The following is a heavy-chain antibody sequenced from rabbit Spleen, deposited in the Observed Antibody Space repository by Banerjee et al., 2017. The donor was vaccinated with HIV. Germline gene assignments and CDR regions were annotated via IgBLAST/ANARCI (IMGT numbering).Heavy chain of an antibody. CDR1: GFSFNGQT. D-gene: IGHD6-1*01. CDR3: ARGAHFSVGFGAFAIYLDL. J-gene: IGHJ6*01. V-gene: IGHV1S45*01. Sequence: QEQLEESGGALVQLGAPLTLTCTASGFSFNGQTMCWVRPAPGKGLEWIACIRTDNSNTYYASWAKGRFTCSRTSSTTVTLQVTSLTAADTATYFCARGAHFSVGFGAFAIYLDLWGPGTLVTVS. CDR2: IRTDNSNT.